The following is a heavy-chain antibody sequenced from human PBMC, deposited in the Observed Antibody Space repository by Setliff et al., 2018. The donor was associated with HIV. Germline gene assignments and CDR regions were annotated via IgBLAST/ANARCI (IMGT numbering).Heavy chain of an antibody. CDR2: IFPGGAT. CDR3: AKSSPSIGYITDC. V-gene: IGHV4-59*01. J-gene: IGHJ4*02. Sequence: SETLSLTCSVSGVSISSYYWSWIRHSPGKGLEWIGIIFPGGATNYNPSLTSRVTISVDTSKNHLFLKLTSVTNADTAVYFCAKSSPSIGYITDCWGQGAPVTVSS. CDR1: GVSISSYY. D-gene: IGHD5-12*01.